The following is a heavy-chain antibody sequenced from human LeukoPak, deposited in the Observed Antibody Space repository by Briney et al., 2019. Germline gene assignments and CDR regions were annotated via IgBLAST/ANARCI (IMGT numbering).Heavy chain of an antibody. Sequence: PGRSLRLSCAASGFTFSSYAMHWVRQAPGKGLEWVAVISYDGSNKYYADSVKGRFTISRDNAKNSLYLQMNSLRAEDTAVYYCARGMGEDRGMVHGIYYWGQGTLVTVSS. CDR3: ARGMGEDRGMVHGIYY. J-gene: IGHJ4*02. V-gene: IGHV3-30-3*01. CDR2: ISYDGSNK. D-gene: IGHD5-18*01. CDR1: GFTFSSYA.